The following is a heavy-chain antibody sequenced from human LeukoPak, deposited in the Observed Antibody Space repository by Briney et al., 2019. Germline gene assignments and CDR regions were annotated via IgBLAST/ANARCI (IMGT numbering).Heavy chain of an antibody. Sequence: GASVKVSCKASGYTFTGYYMYWVRQAPGQGLEWMGWINPNSGGTNYAQKFQGRVTMTRDTSISTAYMELSRLRSDDTAVYYCARLEPPPPRNYDYVWGSHYGMDVWGQGTTVTVSS. J-gene: IGHJ6*02. V-gene: IGHV1-2*02. CDR2: INPNSGGT. CDR1: GYTFTGYY. D-gene: IGHD3-16*01. CDR3: ARLEPPPPRNYDYVWGSHYGMDV.